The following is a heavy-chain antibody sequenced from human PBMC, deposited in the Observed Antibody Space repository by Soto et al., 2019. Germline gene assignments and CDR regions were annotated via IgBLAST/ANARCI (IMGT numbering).Heavy chain of an antibody. CDR1: GGTFSSYA. CDR3: ARAWQIAARPYYWFDP. V-gene: IGHV1-69*12. J-gene: IGHJ5*02. CDR2: IIPIFGTA. D-gene: IGHD6-6*01. Sequence: QVQLVQSGAEVKKPGSSVKVSCKSSGGTFSSYAISWVRQAPGQGLEWMGGIIPIFGTANYAQKFQGRVTITADETPSTASMELSSLRSEGTAAYYCARAWQIAARPYYWFDPWGQGTLVIVSA.